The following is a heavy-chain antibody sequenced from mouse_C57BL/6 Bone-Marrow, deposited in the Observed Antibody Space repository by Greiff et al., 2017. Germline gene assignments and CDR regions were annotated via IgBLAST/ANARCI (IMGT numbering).Heavy chain of an antibody. CDR3: ARGGLRRRDWYFDV. CDR1: GYAFTNYL. J-gene: IGHJ1*03. D-gene: IGHD2-2*01. V-gene: IGHV1-54*01. Sequence: VQLQQSGAELVRPGTSVKVSCTASGYAFTNYLIAWVKQRPGQGLEWIGVINPGSGGTNYHEKFKGQATLTADKSSSTAYMQLSSLTSEDAAVYFCARGGLRRRDWYFDVWGKGTTVTVSS. CDR2: INPGSGGT.